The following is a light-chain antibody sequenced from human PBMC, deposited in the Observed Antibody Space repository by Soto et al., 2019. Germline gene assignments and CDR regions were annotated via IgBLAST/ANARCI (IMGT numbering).Light chain of an antibody. CDR1: QSIRSN. CDR3: HQYNNWPPT. Sequence: TQSAVTLSVSPGERVSLSCWASQSIRSNLAWYQQKPGQAPRLLIFGAFTRATGIPARFSGSGSGTDFTLTISSLQSEDFAVYYCHQYNNWPPTFGQGTKVDIK. V-gene: IGKV3-15*01. CDR2: GAF. J-gene: IGKJ1*01.